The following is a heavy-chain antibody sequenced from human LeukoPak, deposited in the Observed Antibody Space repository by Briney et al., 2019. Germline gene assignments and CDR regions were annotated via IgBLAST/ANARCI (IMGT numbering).Heavy chain of an antibody. V-gene: IGHV4-59*01. CDR2: IYYSGST. J-gene: IGHJ3*02. CDR1: GGSISNYY. CDR3: ARVMFDSSGYYAFDI. Sequence: PSETLSLTCTVSGGSISNYYWSWIRQPPGKGLEWIGYIYYSGSTNYNPSLKSRVTISVDTSKNQFSLKLSSVTAADTAVYYCARVMFDSSGYYAFDIWGQGTMVTVSS. D-gene: IGHD3-22*01.